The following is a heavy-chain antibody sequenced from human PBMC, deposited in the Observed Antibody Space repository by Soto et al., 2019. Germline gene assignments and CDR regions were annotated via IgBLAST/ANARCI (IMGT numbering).Heavy chain of an antibody. D-gene: IGHD5-12*01. J-gene: IGHJ5*02. Sequence: EVQLVESGGGLVQPGGSLRLSCAASGFTFSTYWMHWIRQVPGKGLEWVSRINSDASHTYYADSVKGRFTISRDNAKNTRHLKRTSLRAEATAVYYCVRDGHCLITAGYGNGFDPWGQEPWSPSPQ. CDR3: VRDGHCLITAGYGNGFDP. CDR2: INSDASHT. V-gene: IGHV3-74*01. CDR1: GFTFSTYW.